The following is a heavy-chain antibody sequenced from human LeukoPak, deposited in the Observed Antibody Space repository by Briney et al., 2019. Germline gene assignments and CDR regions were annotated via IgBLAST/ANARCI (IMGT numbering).Heavy chain of an antibody. CDR1: GNSITTYW. CDR2: IFPGDSGT. V-gene: IGHV5-51*01. CDR3: ATYFAGAATFDI. Sequence: GESLKISCKASGNSITTYWIGWVRQKPGKGLEWMGLIFPGDSGTKYSPSFQGQVTISADKSISTAYLQWSSLKASDTAIYYCATYFAGAATFDIWGQGTVVTVSS. J-gene: IGHJ3*02. D-gene: IGHD3-16*01.